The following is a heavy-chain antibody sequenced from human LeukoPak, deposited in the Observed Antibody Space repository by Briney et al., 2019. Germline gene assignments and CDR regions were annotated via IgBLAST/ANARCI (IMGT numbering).Heavy chain of an antibody. Sequence: ASVKVSCKASGYTFTGYYMHWVRQAPGQGLEWMGWINPNSGGTNYAQKFRGRVTMTRDTSISTAYMELSRLRSDDTAVYYCARLADCSSSSCRSFDYWGQGTLVTVSS. J-gene: IGHJ4*02. D-gene: IGHD2-2*01. V-gene: IGHV1-2*02. CDR1: GYTFTGYY. CDR2: INPNSGGT. CDR3: ARLADCSSSSCRSFDY.